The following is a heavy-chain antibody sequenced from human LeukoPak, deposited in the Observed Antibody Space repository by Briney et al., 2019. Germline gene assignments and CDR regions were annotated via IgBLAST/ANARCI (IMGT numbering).Heavy chain of an antibody. D-gene: IGHD3-3*01. J-gene: IGHJ4*02. Sequence: GGSLRLSCAASGFTFSSYGMHWVRQAPGKGLEWVVFIRYDGSNKYYADSVKGRFTISRDNSKNTLYLQMNSLRAEDTAVYYCAKGGYDFWSGYYIDYWGQGTLVTVSS. CDR3: AKGGYDFWSGYYIDY. V-gene: IGHV3-30*02. CDR2: IRYDGSNK. CDR1: GFTFSSYG.